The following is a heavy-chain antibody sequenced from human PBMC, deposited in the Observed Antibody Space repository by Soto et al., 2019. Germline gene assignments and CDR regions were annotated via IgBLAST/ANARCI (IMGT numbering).Heavy chain of an antibody. D-gene: IGHD3-22*01. CDR2: INHSGST. V-gene: IGHV4-34*01. J-gene: IGHJ4*02. CDR3: ARGPPITMIVVVIDK. CDR1: GGSFSGYY. Sequence: PSETLSLTCAVYGGSFSGYYWSWIRQPPGKGLEWIGEINHSGSTNYNPSLKSRVTISVDTSKNQFSLKLSSVTAADTAVYYCARGPPITMIVVVIDKWGQGTLVTVSS.